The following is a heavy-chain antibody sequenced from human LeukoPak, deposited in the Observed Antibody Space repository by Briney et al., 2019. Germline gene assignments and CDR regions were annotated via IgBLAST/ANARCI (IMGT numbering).Heavy chain of an antibody. CDR1: GFTFSSYG. CDR2: IRYDGSNK. J-gene: IGHJ4*02. D-gene: IGHD3-3*01. CDR3: AKDYVRFVDY. Sequence: GGSLRLSCAASGFTFSSYGMHWVRQAPGKGLEWVAFIRYDGSNKYYADSVKGRFTISRDNSKNTLYLQMNSLRAEGTAVYYCAKDYVRFVDYWGQGTLVTVSS. V-gene: IGHV3-30*02.